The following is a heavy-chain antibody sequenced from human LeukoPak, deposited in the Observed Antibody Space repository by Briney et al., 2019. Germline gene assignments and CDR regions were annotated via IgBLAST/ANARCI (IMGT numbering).Heavy chain of an antibody. CDR3: ARHNGFDRGYYYYMDV. J-gene: IGHJ6*03. Sequence: TSETLSLTCTVSGGFINSYYWSWIRQPAGKGLEWIGRVYTSGITNYNPSLKSRITISVDTSKNQFSLKLTSVTAADTAVYYCARHNGFDRGYYYYMDVWGKGTTVTVSS. CDR2: VYTSGIT. V-gene: IGHV4-4*07. D-gene: IGHD3-9*01. CDR1: GGFINSYY.